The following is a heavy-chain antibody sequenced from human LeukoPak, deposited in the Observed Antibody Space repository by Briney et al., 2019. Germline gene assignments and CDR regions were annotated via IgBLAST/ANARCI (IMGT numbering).Heavy chain of an antibody. Sequence: ASVKVSCKASGYTFTGYYMHWVRQAPGQGLEWMGWINPNSGGTNYAQKFQGRVTMTRDTSISTAYMGLSRLRSDDTAVYYCARGPITIFGVVTYYFDYWGQGTLVTVSS. D-gene: IGHD3-3*01. CDR2: INPNSGGT. CDR1: GYTFTGYY. CDR3: ARGPITIFGVVTYYFDY. J-gene: IGHJ4*02. V-gene: IGHV1-2*02.